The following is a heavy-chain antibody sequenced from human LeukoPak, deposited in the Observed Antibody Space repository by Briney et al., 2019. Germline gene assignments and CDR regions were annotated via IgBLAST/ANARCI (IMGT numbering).Heavy chain of an antibody. CDR1: GGSFSGYY. Sequence: SETLSLTCAVYGGSFSGYYWSWIRQPPGKGLEWIGEINHSGSTNYNPSLKSRVTISVDTSKNQFSLKLSSVTAADTAVYYCARAPGTYYYDSSGYYYFDYWGQGTLVTVSS. CDR2: INHSGST. CDR3: ARAPGTYYYDSSGYYYFDY. V-gene: IGHV4-34*01. J-gene: IGHJ4*02. D-gene: IGHD3-22*01.